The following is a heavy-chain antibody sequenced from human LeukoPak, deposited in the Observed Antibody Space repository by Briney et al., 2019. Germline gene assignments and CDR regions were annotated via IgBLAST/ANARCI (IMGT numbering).Heavy chain of an antibody. CDR3: ARQRCDFWSGYYTDYYYYHYMDV. V-gene: IGHV4-39*01. CDR1: GGSISSSSYY. J-gene: IGHJ6*03. CDR2: IYYSGST. D-gene: IGHD3-3*01. Sequence: PSETLSLTCTVSGGSISSSSYYWGWIRQPPGKGLEWLGSIYYSGSTYYNPSLKSRVTISVDTSKNQFSLKLSSVTAADTAVYYCARQRCDFWSGYYTDYYYYHYMDVWGKGTTVTVSS.